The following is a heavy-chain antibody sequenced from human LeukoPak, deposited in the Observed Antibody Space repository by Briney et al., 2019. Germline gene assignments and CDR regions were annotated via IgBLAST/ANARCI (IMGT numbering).Heavy chain of an antibody. D-gene: IGHD6-13*01. CDR3: ARVVAAAGFDY. Sequence: SGGSLRLSCAASEFTFNNYAVSWVRQAPGQGLEWVSSISSSSSYIYYADSVKGRFTISRDNAKNSLYLQMNSLRAEDTAVYYCARVVAAAGFDYWGQGTLVTVSS. CDR2: ISSSSSYI. CDR1: EFTFNNYA. V-gene: IGHV3-21*01. J-gene: IGHJ4*02.